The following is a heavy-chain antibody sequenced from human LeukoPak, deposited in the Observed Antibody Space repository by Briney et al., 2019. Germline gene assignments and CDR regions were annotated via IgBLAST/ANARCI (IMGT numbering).Heavy chain of an antibody. D-gene: IGHD1-26*01. V-gene: IGHV4-39*01. CDR2: IYSSGST. J-gene: IGHJ4*02. Sequence: SETLSLTCAVSGASVSGSNYYWGWIRQPPGKGLDWIGNIYSSGSTYYNASLQSRITISIDTSKNQFSLRLNSVTAADTAMYYCAKSGGYGLIDYWGQGTLVTVSS. CDR1: GASVSGSNYY. CDR3: AKSGGYGLIDY.